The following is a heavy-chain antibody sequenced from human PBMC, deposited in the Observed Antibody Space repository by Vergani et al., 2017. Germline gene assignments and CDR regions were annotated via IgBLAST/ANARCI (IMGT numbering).Heavy chain of an antibody. Sequence: QVQLVQSGAEVKKPGSSVKVSCKASGGTFSSYAISWVRQAPGQGLEWMGGIIPIFGTANYAQKFQGRVTITADESTSTAYMELSSLRSEDTAVYYCARDVPNYDILTGYYLTDAFDIWGQGTTVTVSS. J-gene: IGHJ3*02. V-gene: IGHV1-69*12. CDR1: GGTFSSYA. CDR3: ARDVPNYDILTGYYLTDAFDI. CDR2: IIPIFGTA. D-gene: IGHD3-9*01.